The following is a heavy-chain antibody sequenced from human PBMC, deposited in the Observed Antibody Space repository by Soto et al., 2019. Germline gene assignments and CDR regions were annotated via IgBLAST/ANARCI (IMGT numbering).Heavy chain of an antibody. CDR2: IYPGDSDT. Sequence: PGESLKISCKGSGYSFTSYWIGWVRQMPGKGLEWMGIIYPGDSDTRYSPSFQGQVTISADKSISTAYLQWSSLKASDTAMYYCASLGGRYCSGGSCQIPAFLLSAAFDIWGQGTMVTVSS. V-gene: IGHV5-51*01. CDR1: GYSFTSYW. CDR3: ASLGGRYCSGGSCQIPAFLLSAAFDI. D-gene: IGHD2-15*01. J-gene: IGHJ3*02.